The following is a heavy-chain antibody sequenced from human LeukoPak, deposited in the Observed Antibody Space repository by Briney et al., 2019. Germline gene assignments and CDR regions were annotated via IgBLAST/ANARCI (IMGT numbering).Heavy chain of an antibody. CDR2: ISYTGST. J-gene: IGHJ1*01. CDR3: ARYLDYGGNSRVFQH. CDR1: GDSISSYY. V-gene: IGHV4-59*12. Sequence: PSETLSLTCTVSGDSISSYYWSWIRQPPGKGLEWIGYISYTGSTNYNPSLKSRVTISIDTSKNQFSLKLSSVTAADTAVYYCARYLDYGGNSRVFQHWGQGTLVTVSS. D-gene: IGHD4-23*01.